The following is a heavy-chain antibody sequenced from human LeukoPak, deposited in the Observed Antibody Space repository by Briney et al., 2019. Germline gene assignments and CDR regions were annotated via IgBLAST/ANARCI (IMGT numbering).Heavy chain of an antibody. CDR2: ISYDGSNK. CDR1: GFSFSHYA. CDR3: AKDEEYYDILTGYFDY. J-gene: IGHJ4*02. Sequence: GGSLRLSCAASGFSFSHYALHWVRQAPGKGLEWVAVISYDGSNKYYADSVKGRFTISRDNSKNTLYLQMNSLRAEDTAVYYCAKDEEYYDILTGYFDYWGQGTLVTVSS. V-gene: IGHV3-30*04. D-gene: IGHD3-9*01.